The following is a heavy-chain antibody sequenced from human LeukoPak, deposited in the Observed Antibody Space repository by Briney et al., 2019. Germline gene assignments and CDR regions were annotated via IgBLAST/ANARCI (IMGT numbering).Heavy chain of an antibody. V-gene: IGHV4-4*07. CDR2: IYTSGST. Sequence: PSETLSLTCTVSGGSISSYYWSWIRQPAGKGLEWIGRIYTSGSTNYNPSLKSRVTISVDTSKNQFSLKLSSVTAADTAVYYCARHSDSSPNFYWYFDLWGRGTLVTVSS. CDR1: GGSISSYY. D-gene: IGHD6-13*01. CDR3: ARHSDSSPNFYWYFDL. J-gene: IGHJ2*01.